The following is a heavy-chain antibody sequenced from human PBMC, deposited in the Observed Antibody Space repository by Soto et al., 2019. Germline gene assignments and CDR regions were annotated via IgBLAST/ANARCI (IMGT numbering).Heavy chain of an antibody. CDR1: GGSISSYY. J-gene: IGHJ5*02. Sequence: PSETLSLTCTVSGGSISSYYWSWIRQPAGKGPEWIGRIYASGSTNYNPSLNSRVTMSVDTSKNQFSLKLSSVTAADTAVYYCARDRAVTGNDNWFDPWGQGTLVTVSS. V-gene: IGHV4-4*07. CDR3: ARDRAVTGNDNWFDP. D-gene: IGHD1-20*01. CDR2: IYASGST.